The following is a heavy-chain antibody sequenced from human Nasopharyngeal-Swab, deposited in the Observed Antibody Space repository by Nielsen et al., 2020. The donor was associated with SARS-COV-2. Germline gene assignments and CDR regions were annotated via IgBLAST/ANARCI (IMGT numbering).Heavy chain of an antibody. CDR1: EFTMSRNG. CDR3: ARDVAIVGATLEN. J-gene: IGHJ4*02. Sequence: GESLKISCAASEFTMSRNGMHWVRQGPGKGLEWVAYISSSRSTSYYADSVKGRFTISRDNPKNSLYLQMNSLRDEDTALYYCARDVAIVGATLENWGQGTLVTVSS. D-gene: IGHD1-26*01. CDR2: ISSSRSTS. V-gene: IGHV3-48*02.